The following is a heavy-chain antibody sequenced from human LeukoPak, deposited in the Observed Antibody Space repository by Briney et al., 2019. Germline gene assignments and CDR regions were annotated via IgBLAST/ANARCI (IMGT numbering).Heavy chain of an antibody. CDR1: GVSIGSHY. CDR3: ARDAY. V-gene: IGHV4-59*11. J-gene: IGHJ4*02. Sequence: SETLSLTCTVSGVSIGSHYWSWIRQSPGKGLEWIGCVYNSGTTVYNPSLTGRVTISVDTSKIQYSLNLRSVTAADAAVYYCARDAYWGQGTLVTVSS. CDR2: VYNSGTT.